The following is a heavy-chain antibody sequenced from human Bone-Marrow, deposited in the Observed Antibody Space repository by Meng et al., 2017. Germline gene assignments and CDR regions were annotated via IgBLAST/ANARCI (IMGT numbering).Heavy chain of an antibody. D-gene: IGHD5-12*01. Sequence: SETLSLTCAVYGGSFSGYYWSWIRQPPGKGLEWIGEINHSGSTNYNPSLKSRVTISVDTSKNQFSLQLNSVTPEDTAVYYCARGDSGYDFRYWGQGTLVTVSS. J-gene: IGHJ4*02. CDR1: GGSFSGYY. V-gene: IGHV4-34*01. CDR2: INHSGST. CDR3: ARGDSGYDFRY.